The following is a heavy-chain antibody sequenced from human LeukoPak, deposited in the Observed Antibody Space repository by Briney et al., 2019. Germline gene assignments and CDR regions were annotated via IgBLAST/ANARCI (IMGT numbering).Heavy chain of an antibody. Sequence: PGGSLRLSCLASGFTVSSKYMSWVRQAPGKGLEWVSIIYSDGTSYYADSVKGRFTVSRDNSRNTLYLQMNSLRVEDTAVYYCATPRGIWGVSLDHWGQGTLVTVSP. CDR1: GFTVSSKY. CDR2: IYSDGTS. CDR3: ATPRGIWGVSLDH. D-gene: IGHD3-10*01. J-gene: IGHJ4*02. V-gene: IGHV3-53*01.